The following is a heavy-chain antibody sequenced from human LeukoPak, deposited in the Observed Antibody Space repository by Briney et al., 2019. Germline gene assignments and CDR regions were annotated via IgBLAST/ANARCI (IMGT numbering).Heavy chain of an antibody. J-gene: IGHJ4*02. CDR3: ARFSIAASRSFLDY. D-gene: IGHD6-13*01. V-gene: IGHV3-30-3*01. Sequence: GGSLRLSCAASGFTFTTYAMHWVRQAPGKGLEWVAVISSDGSNKYYADSVKGRFTISRDNSKNTMYLQMNSLRIEDTAVYYCARFSIAASRSFLDYWGQGTLVTVSS. CDR1: GFTFTTYA. CDR2: ISSDGSNK.